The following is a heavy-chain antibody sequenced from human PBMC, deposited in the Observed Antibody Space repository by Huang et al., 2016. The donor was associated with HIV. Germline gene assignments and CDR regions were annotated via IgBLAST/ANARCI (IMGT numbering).Heavy chain of an antibody. V-gene: IGHV2-5*02. CDR3: AHSVYGTNDYYFRMRVDS. CDR2: LSWDDDK. D-gene: IGHD3-22*01. Sequence: QITLKESGPTLVTPTQTLTLTCPFSGFSLRTSGEGVGWIRQPPGKALELLALLSWDDDKRYSPALKGRLTITNDTSKNQVVLTMTDMDPVDTATYFCAHSVYGTNDYYFRMRVDSWGQGTLVTVSS. CDR1: GFSLRTSGEG. J-gene: IGHJ4*02.